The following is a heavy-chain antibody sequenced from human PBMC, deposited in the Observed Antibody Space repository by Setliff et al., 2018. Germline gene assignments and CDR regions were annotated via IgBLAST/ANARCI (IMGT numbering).Heavy chain of an antibody. D-gene: IGHD3-10*02. V-gene: IGHV1-18*01. Sequence: GASVKVSCKASGYTFTSYGISWVRQAPGQGLEWMGWISAYNGNTNYAQKLQGRVTMTTDTSTSTAYMELRSLRSDDTAVYYCARVLFGDLFSWFDPWGQGTLVTVSS. CDR3: ARVLFGDLFSWFDP. J-gene: IGHJ5*02. CDR1: GYTFTSYG. CDR2: ISAYNGNT.